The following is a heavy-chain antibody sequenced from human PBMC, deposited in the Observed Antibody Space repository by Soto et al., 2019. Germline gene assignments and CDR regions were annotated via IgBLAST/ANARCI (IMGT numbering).Heavy chain of an antibody. CDR2: ISNYNGIT. CDR1: CYIFTSYG. V-gene: IGHV1-18*01. D-gene: IGHD3-10*01. CDR3: AESMGGSGTYVS. J-gene: IGHJ4*02. Sequence: QVQLVQSGAEVKKPGASVKVSCKASCYIFTSYGISWVRQAPGEGLEWVGWISNYNGITNYAQKVQGRVTMTTDRSTSTAYMELRSLRSDDTAVYYCAESMGGSGTYVSWGQGTLVTVSS.